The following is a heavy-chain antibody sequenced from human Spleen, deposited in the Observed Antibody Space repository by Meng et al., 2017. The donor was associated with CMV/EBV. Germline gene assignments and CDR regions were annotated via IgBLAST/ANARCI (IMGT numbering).Heavy chain of an antibody. CDR3: ARLGDFWSGYPRDY. CDR2: IYYIGST. V-gene: IGHV4-61*01. D-gene: IGHD3-3*01. J-gene: IGHJ4*02. CDR1: GGSVSGGSYY. Sequence: GSLRLSCTVSGGSVSGGSYYWTWIRQPPGKGLEWIGYIYYIGSTNYNPSLKTRLTISIDTSKNQFSLKLSSVTAADTAVYCCARLGDFWSGYPRDYWGQGTLVTVSS.